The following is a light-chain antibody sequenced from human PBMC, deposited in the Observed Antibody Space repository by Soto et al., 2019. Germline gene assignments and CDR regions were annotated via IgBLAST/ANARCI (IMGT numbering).Light chain of an antibody. CDR1: SSDVGGYNY. CDR3: SSYTSSSTYV. Sequence: QSALTQPASVSGSPGQSITISCTGTSSDVGGYNYVSWYQQHPGKAPKLMIYDVSYRPSGVSNRFSGSESGNTASLTISGLQAEDEADYYCSSYTSSSTYVFGTGTKLTVL. V-gene: IGLV2-14*03. J-gene: IGLJ1*01. CDR2: DVS.